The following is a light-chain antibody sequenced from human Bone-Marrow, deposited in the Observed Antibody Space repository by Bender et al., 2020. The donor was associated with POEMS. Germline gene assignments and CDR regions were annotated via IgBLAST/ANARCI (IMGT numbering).Light chain of an antibody. CDR3: ATWDDSLNGWV. Sequence: QSVLTQPPSASGTPGQRVTIPCSGSSPNFGSYPVNWYQQLPGAAPKLVIFNNSQRPSGVPDRFSGSNSGTSASLAISGLLSDDEADFYCATWDDSLNGWVFGGGTKLTVL. V-gene: IGLV1-44*01. CDR1: SPNFGSYP. CDR2: NNS. J-gene: IGLJ3*02.